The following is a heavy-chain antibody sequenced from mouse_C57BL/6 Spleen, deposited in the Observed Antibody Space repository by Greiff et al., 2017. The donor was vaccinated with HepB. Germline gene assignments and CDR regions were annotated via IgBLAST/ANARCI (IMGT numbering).Heavy chain of an antibody. Sequence: DVKLVESGGGLVKPGGSLKLSCAASGFTFSSYAMSWVRQTPEKRLEWVATISDGGSYTYYPDSVKGRFTISRDNAKNNLYLQMSHLKSEDTAMYYCASSLRDWYFDVWGTGTTVTVSS. D-gene: IGHD1-2*01. J-gene: IGHJ1*03. V-gene: IGHV5-4*03. CDR3: ASSLRDWYFDV. CDR1: GFTFSSYA. CDR2: ISDGGSYT.